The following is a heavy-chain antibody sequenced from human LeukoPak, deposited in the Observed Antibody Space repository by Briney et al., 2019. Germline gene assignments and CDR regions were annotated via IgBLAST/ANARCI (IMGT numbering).Heavy chain of an antibody. D-gene: IGHD3-10*01. CDR2: ISSSSSYI. Sequence: GGSLRLSCAAPGFTFSSYSMNWVRQAPGKGLEWVSSISSSSSYIYYADSVKGRFTISRDNAKNSLYLQMNSLRAEDTAVYYCARGSGSYLVYNWFDPWGQGTLVTVSS. CDR3: ARGSGSYLVYNWFDP. J-gene: IGHJ5*02. CDR1: GFTFSSYS. V-gene: IGHV3-21*01.